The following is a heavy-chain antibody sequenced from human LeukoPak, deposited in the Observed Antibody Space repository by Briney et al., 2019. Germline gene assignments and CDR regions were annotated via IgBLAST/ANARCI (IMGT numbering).Heavy chain of an antibody. D-gene: IGHD3-10*01. CDR3: TTVSDKLVRGVIMPYYYYGMDV. Sequence: PGGSLRLSCAASGFTFSNAWMSWVRQAPGKGLEWVGRIKSKTDGGTTDYAAPVKGRFTISRDDSKNTLYLQMNSLKAEDTAVYYCTTVSDKLVRGVIMPYYYYGMDVWGQGTTVTVSS. CDR1: GFTFSNAW. J-gene: IGHJ6*02. V-gene: IGHV3-15*01. CDR2: IKSKTDGGTT.